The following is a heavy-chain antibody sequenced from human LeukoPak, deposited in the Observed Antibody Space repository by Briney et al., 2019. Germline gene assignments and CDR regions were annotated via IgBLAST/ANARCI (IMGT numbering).Heavy chain of an antibody. CDR3: ARVSLEHTIDY. V-gene: IGHV3-64*01. CDR1: GFTFSSYA. D-gene: IGHD1/OR15-1a*01. J-gene: IGHJ4*02. CDR2: ISSNGSST. Sequence: PGGSLRLSCAASGFTFSSYAMHWVRQAPGKGLEYVSAISSNGSSTYYANSVKGRFTISRDNSKNTLYLQMGSLRAEDMAVYYRARVSLEHTIDYWGQGTLVTVSS.